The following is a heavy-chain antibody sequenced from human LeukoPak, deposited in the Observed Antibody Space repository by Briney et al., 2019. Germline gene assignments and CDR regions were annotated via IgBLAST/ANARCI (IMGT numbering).Heavy chain of an antibody. Sequence: GESLKISCQGSGYSFSSYWIGWVRQMPGKGLEWMGIIYPGDSDTTYSPSFQGQVTFSADKSISTAYLQWSSLKASDTAMYYCVRHIDWELLHDYWGQGTLVTVSS. CDR3: VRHIDWELLHDY. V-gene: IGHV5-51*01. CDR1: GYSFSSYW. CDR2: IYPGDSDT. J-gene: IGHJ4*02. D-gene: IGHD1-26*01.